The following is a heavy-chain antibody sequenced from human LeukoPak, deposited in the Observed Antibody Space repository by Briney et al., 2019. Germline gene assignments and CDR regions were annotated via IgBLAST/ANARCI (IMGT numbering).Heavy chain of an antibody. CDR3: AKEPGLTYYYDSSGYYGWFDY. CDR2: ISGGGVST. V-gene: IGHV3-23*01. J-gene: IGHJ4*02. D-gene: IGHD3-22*01. CDR1: GFTISDYG. Sequence: GGSLRLSCAASGFTISDYGMTWVRQAPGKGLEWVSAISGGGVSTDYADSVKGRFTISRDNSKNTLYLQMNSLRAEDTAVYYCAKEPGLTYYYDSSGYYGWFDYWGQGTLVTVSS.